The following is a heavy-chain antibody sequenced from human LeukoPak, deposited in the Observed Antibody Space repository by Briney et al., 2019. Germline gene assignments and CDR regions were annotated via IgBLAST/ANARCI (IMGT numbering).Heavy chain of an antibody. CDR2: ISYDGSNK. CDR1: GFTFSSYA. Sequence: GGSLRLSCAASGFTFSSYAMRWVRQAPGKGLEWVAVISYDGSNKYYADSVKGRFTISRDNAKNSLYLQMNSLRAEDTAVYYCARPDDYGDYVDYWGQGTLVTVSS. D-gene: IGHD4-17*01. CDR3: ARPDDYGDYVDY. V-gene: IGHV3-30-3*01. J-gene: IGHJ4*02.